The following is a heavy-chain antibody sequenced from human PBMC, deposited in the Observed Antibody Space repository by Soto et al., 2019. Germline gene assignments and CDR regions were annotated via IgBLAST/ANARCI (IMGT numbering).Heavy chain of an antibody. CDR1: GGSISSSSYY. Sequence: QLQLQESGPGLVKPSETLSLTCTVSGGSISSSSYYWGWIRQPPGKGLEWIGSIYYSGSTYYNPSLTSRVTISVDTSKNQFSLKLSSVTAADTAVYYCARHAPILGYSSSWYFDYWGQGTLVTVSS. V-gene: IGHV4-39*01. CDR3: ARHAPILGYSSSWYFDY. CDR2: IYYSGST. D-gene: IGHD6-13*01. J-gene: IGHJ4*02.